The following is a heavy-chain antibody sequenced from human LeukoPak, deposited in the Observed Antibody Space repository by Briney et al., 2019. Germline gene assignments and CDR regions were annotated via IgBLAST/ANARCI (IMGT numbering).Heavy chain of an antibody. CDR1: GFTVSSNE. J-gene: IGHJ6*02. CDR2: ISGGST. D-gene: IGHD7-27*01. Sequence: GGSLRLSCAASGFTVSSNEMSWVRQAPGKGLEWVSSISGGSTYYADSRKGRFTISRDNSKNTLHLQMNSLRAEDTAVYYCGKSHWGIRTGGTYYYGMDVXXQGTTVTVS. V-gene: IGHV3-38-3*01. CDR3: GKSHWGIRTGGTYYYGMDV.